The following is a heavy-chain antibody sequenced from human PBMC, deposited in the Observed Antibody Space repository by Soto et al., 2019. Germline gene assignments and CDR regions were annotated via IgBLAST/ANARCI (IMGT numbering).Heavy chain of an antibody. J-gene: IGHJ4*02. D-gene: IGHD3-22*01. CDR2: IWYDGSNK. V-gene: IGHV3-33*01. CDR1: GFTFSSYG. Sequence: GGSLRLSCAASGFTFSSYGMHWVRQAPGKGLEWVAVIWYDGSNKYYADSVKGRFTISRVNSKNTLYLQMNSLRAEDTAVYYCAREFYDSSGPGLFDYWGQGTLVTVSS. CDR3: AREFYDSSGPGLFDY.